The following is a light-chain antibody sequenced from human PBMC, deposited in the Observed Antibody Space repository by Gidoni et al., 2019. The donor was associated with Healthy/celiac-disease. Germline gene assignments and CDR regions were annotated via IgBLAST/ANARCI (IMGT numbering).Light chain of an antibody. CDR1: SSNIGAGYD. CDR2: GNS. V-gene: IGLV1-40*01. Sequence: QSVLTQPPSVSRAPGPRVTISCTGSSSNIGAGYDVHWYQQLPGTAPKLLIYGNSNRPSGVPDRFAGSKSGTSASLAITGLQAEDEADYDCQSYDSSLSLVVFGGGTKLTVL. J-gene: IGLJ2*01. CDR3: QSYDSSLSLVV.